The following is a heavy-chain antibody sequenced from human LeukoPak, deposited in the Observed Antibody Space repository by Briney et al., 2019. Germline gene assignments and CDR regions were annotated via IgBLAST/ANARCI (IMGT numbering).Heavy chain of an antibody. CDR2: ISGSGGST. D-gene: IGHD1-26*01. Sequence: GGSLRLSCAASGLTFSSYAMSWVRQAPGKGLEWVSAISGSGGSTYYADSVKGRFTISRDNSENTLYLQMNSLRAEDTAVYYCAKVLVGSGSYRGSIDYWGQGTLVTVSS. V-gene: IGHV3-23*01. CDR3: AKVLVGSGSYRGSIDY. J-gene: IGHJ4*02. CDR1: GLTFSSYA.